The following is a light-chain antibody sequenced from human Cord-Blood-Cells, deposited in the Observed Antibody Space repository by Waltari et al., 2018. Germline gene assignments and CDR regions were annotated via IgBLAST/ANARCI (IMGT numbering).Light chain of an antibody. Sequence: EIVLTQSPATLSLSPGERATLPCRASQSVSSYLAWYQQKSGQAPRLLIYDASNRATGIPARFSGSGSGTDFTLTISSLEPEDFAVYYCQQRSNWPGLTFGGGTKVEIK. CDR2: DAS. V-gene: IGKV3-11*01. J-gene: IGKJ4*01. CDR3: QQRSNWPGLT. CDR1: QSVSSY.